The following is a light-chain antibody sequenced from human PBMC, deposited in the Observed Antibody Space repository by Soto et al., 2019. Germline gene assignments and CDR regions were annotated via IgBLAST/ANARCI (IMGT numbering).Light chain of an antibody. V-gene: IGKV1-39*01. J-gene: IGKJ3*01. CDR1: QSITTY. CDR2: AAA. Sequence: DIQMTQSPSSLSASVGDRVTITCRASQSITTYLNWYQQRPGKVPHLLIYAAASLQSGVPSRFSGSGSGTDFTLTISSLQFEDSATYYCQQSYSTPFTFGPGTKVDIK. CDR3: QQSYSTPFT.